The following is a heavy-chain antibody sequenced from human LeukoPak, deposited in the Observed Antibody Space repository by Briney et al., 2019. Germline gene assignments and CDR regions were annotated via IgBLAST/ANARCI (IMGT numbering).Heavy chain of an antibody. CDR3: ARVVRSGWYVIDDY. Sequence: ASVKVSCKASGYTFTNFGISWVRQAPGQGLEWMGWISGYNGNTNYAQKLQGRVTMTTDASTSTAYMELRSLRSDDTALYYCARVVRSGWYVIDDYWGQGTLVTVSS. CDR1: GYTFTNFG. D-gene: IGHD6-19*01. J-gene: IGHJ4*02. CDR2: ISGYNGNT. V-gene: IGHV1-18*01.